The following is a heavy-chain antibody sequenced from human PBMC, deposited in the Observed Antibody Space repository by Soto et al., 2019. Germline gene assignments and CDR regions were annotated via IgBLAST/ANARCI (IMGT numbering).Heavy chain of an antibody. CDR2: INAGNGNT. V-gene: IGHV1-3*01. Sequence: ASVKVSCKASGYTFTSYAMHWVRQAPGQRLEWMGWINAGNGNTKYSQKFQGRVTITRDTSASTAYMELSSLRSEDTAVYYCARGRIVLRFLEWFQYYFDYWGQGTLVTVSS. D-gene: IGHD3-3*01. CDR3: ARGRIVLRFLEWFQYYFDY. CDR1: GYTFTSYA. J-gene: IGHJ4*02.